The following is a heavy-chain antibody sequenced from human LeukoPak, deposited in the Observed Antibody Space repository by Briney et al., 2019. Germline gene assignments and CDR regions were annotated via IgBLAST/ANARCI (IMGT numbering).Heavy chain of an antibody. CDR2: IYPGHSET. CDR1: GYCFINDW. Sequence: GESLKISCECAGYCFINDWIGSVRQMPGKGLEWMGMIYPGHSETRYSPSFQGQVTISADKSISTAYLQWSSLRASDTAMYYCARLRDRSNWFDPWGQGTLVTVSS. V-gene: IGHV5-51*01. J-gene: IGHJ5*02. D-gene: IGHD4-17*01. CDR3: ARLRDRSNWFDP.